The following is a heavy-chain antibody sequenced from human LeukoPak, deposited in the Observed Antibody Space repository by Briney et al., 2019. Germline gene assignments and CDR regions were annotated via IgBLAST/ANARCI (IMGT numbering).Heavy chain of an antibody. J-gene: IGHJ4*02. Sequence: GGSLRLSCAASGFTFNSYGMHWVRQAPGKGLEWVAVISYDGSNKYYADSVKGRFAISRDNSKNTLYLQMNSLRAEDTAVYYCAREVSSSWYYVDYWGQGTLVTVSS. CDR3: AREVSSSWYYVDY. CDR1: GFTFNSYG. CDR2: ISYDGSNK. V-gene: IGHV3-30*03. D-gene: IGHD6-13*01.